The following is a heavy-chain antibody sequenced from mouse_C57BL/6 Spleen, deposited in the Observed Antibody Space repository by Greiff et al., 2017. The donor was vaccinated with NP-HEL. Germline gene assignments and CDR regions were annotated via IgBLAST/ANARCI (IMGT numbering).Heavy chain of an antibody. J-gene: IGHJ1*03. CDR1: GFSLTSYG. Sequence: VNLVESGPGLVQPSQRLSITCTVSGFSLTSYGVHWVRQSPGKGLEWLGVIWSGGSTDYNAAFISRLSISKDNSKSQVFFKMNSLQADDTAIYYCASHPKYFDVWGTGTTVTVSS. V-gene: IGHV2-2*01. CDR2: IWSGGST. CDR3: ASHPKYFDV.